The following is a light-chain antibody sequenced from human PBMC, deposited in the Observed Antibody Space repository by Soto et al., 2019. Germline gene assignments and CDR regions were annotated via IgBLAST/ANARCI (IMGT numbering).Light chain of an antibody. Sequence: EIVLTQSPGTLSLSPGERATLSCRASQSVSSSYLAWYQQKPGQAPRLLIYGASSRATGIPDRFSGSGSGTDFTLTISRLEPDDFAVYYCQQYGSYPQTFGRGTKVEIK. J-gene: IGKJ4*02. CDR2: GAS. V-gene: IGKV3-20*01. CDR3: QQYGSYPQT. CDR1: QSVSSSY.